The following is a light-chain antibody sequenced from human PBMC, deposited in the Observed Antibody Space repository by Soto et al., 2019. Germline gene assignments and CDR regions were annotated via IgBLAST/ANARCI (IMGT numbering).Light chain of an antibody. J-gene: IGLJ3*02. CDR3: GTWDSSLRAVV. Sequence: QSVLTQPPSVSAAPGQKVTISCSGSNSNVGINYVSWYQQLPGTAPKLLIYDDNKRPSGIPDRFYGSKSGTSATLGITGLQTGDEADYYCGTWDSSLRAVVFGGGTKLTVL. CDR2: DDN. CDR1: NSNVGINY. V-gene: IGLV1-51*01.